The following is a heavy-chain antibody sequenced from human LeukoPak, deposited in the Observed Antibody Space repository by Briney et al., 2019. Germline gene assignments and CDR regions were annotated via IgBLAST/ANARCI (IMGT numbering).Heavy chain of an antibody. CDR3: ARFFWSGYPAAFDI. V-gene: IGHV4-59*12. J-gene: IGHJ3*02. CDR2: IYYSGST. Sequence: SETLSLTCTVSGGSISSYYWSWIRQPPGKGLEWIGYIYYSGSTNYNPSLKSRVTISVDTSKNQFSLKLSSVTAADTAVYYCARFFWSGYPAAFDIWGQGTMVTVSS. D-gene: IGHD3-3*01. CDR1: GGSISSYY.